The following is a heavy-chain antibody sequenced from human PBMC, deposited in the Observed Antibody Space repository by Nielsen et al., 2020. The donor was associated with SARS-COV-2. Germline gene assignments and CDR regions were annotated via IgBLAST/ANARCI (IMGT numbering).Heavy chain of an antibody. D-gene: IGHD6-19*01. J-gene: IGHJ3*02. CDR3: AKDHRPQWLVGIDAFDI. V-gene: IGHV3-30*18. CDR1: GFTFSDYG. CDR2: ISYDGSNK. Sequence: GESLKISCVASGFTFSDYGMHWVRQDPGKGLEWVALISYDGSNKYYADSVKGRFTISRDKSKRTLYLQMDSLRGEDTAVYYCAKDHRPQWLVGIDAFDIWGQGTMVAVSS.